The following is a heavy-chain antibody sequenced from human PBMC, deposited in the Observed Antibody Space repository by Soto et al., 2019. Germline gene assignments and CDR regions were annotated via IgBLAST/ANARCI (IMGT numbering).Heavy chain of an antibody. Sequence: QVQLQESGPGLVKPSQTLSLTCTVSGGSISSGDYYWSWIRQPPGQGLEWIGYIYYSGSTYYNPSRESRVTISVNPSKNQFSLKLSSVTAADTAVYCARGQGSGFLVSWGQGTLVTVSS. D-gene: IGHD3-10*01. CDR1: GGSISSGDYY. V-gene: IGHV4-30-4*01. J-gene: IGHJ4*02. CDR2: IYYSGST. CDR3: ARGQGSGFLVS.